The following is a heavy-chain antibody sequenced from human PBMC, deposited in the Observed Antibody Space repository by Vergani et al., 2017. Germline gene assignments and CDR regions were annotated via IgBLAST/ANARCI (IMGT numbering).Heavy chain of an antibody. J-gene: IGHJ4*02. Sequence: EVQLVESGGGLVQPGRSLRLSCAASGFTFDDYAMHWVRQAPGKGLEWVSGISWNSDSIGYADSVKGRFTISRDNDKNSLFLQMNSLRAEDTSLYYCAKDLGSTQHLVLGGTFDYWGQGTLVTVSS. V-gene: IGHV3-9*01. CDR3: AKDLGSTQHLVLGGTFDY. CDR1: GFTFDDYA. D-gene: IGHD6-13*01. CDR2: ISWNSDSI.